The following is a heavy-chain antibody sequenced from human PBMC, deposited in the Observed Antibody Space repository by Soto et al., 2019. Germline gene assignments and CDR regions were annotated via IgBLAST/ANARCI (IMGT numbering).Heavy chain of an antibody. Sequence: GESLKISCKGSGYSFTSYWIGWVRQMPGKGLEWMGIIYPGDSDTRYSPSFQGQVTIPADKSISTAYLQWSSLKASDTAMYYCARISPNSSSWYGVDYWGQGTLVTVSS. D-gene: IGHD6-13*01. J-gene: IGHJ4*02. V-gene: IGHV5-51*01. CDR1: GYSFTSYW. CDR2: IYPGDSDT. CDR3: ARISPNSSSWYGVDY.